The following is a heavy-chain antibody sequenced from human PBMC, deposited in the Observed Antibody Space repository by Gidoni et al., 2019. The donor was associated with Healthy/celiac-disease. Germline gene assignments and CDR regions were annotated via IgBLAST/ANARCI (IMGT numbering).Heavy chain of an antibody. CDR3: ARADGWELRGPYFDY. V-gene: IGHV4-61*02. CDR2: IYTSGST. CDR1: GGSISSGSYY. J-gene: IGHJ4*02. D-gene: IGHD1-26*01. Sequence: QVQLQESGPGLVKPSQTLSLTCTVSGGSISSGSYYWSWIRQPAGKGLEWIGRIYTSGSTNYNPSLKSRVTISVDTSKNQFSLKLSSVTAADTAVYYCARADGWELRGPYFDYWGQGTLVTVSS.